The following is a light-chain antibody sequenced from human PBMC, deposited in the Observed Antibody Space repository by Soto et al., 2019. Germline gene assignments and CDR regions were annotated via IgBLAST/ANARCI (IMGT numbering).Light chain of an antibody. V-gene: IGKV3-11*01. J-gene: IGKJ4*01. CDR3: QQRSNGGA. CDR1: QSISNN. CDR2: DAS. Sequence: ELVMTQSPVTLSASPGERATLSCRASQSISNNLAWHQQKPGQAPRLLIYDASNRATGIPARFSGSGSGTDFTLTISSLEPEDFAVYYCQQRSNGGAFGGGTKVEIK.